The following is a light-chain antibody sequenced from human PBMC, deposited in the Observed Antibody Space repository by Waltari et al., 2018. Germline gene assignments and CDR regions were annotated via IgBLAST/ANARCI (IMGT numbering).Light chain of an antibody. CDR1: TGHTNNI. Sequence: QLVLTPSPSASAPLGASVTLTCTLRTGHTNNIIEWHQQHPKKGPRYLTKVNSDGSHNKGDKIPERCSGSSSGAERYLTISSLQSEDEADYYCQTGGHGTWVFGGGTKLTVL. J-gene: IGLJ3*02. CDR3: QTGGHGTWV. CDR2: VNSDGSH. V-gene: IGLV4-69*01.